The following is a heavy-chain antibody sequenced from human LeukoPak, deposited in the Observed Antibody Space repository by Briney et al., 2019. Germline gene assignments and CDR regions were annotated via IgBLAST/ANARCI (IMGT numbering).Heavy chain of an antibody. J-gene: IGHJ4*02. CDR3: AIDSYCYDTSGYYIPDF. CDR1: GGSISSNSYS. D-gene: IGHD3-22*01. CDR2: MYYNGST. Sequence: SETLSLTCTVSGGSISSNSYSWGWIRQPPGKGLEWIGSMYYNGSTYYNPSLKSRVTISVDTSKNQFSLKLSSVAAADTTVYYCAIDSYCYDTSGYYIPDFWGQGTLVTVSS. V-gene: IGHV4-39*02.